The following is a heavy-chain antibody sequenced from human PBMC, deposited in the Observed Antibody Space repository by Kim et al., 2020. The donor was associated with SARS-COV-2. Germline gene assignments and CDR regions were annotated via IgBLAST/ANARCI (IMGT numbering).Heavy chain of an antibody. V-gene: IGHV1-69*02. CDR1: GGTFSSYT. J-gene: IGHJ4*02. CDR3: ASSMVRGVGVAPASDY. D-gene: IGHD3-10*01. Sequence: SVKVSCKASGGTFSSYTISWVRQAPGQGLEWMGRIIPILGIANYAQKFQGRVTITADKSTSTAYMELSSLRSEDTAVYYCASSMVRGVGVAPASDYWGQGTLVTVSS. CDR2: IIPILGIA.